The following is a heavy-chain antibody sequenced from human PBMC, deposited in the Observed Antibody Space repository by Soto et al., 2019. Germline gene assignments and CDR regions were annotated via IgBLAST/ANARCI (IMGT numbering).Heavy chain of an antibody. Sequence: EVQLLESGGGLVQPGGSLRLSCAASGFTFGSYAMSWVRQAPGKGLEWVSSISDAGSSTYYPDSAKGRFIISRDNSKNMQYLQMTSLRAEDTAVYYCAKHDSSSSHGVDVWGQGTTVTVSS. CDR1: GFTFGSYA. J-gene: IGHJ6*02. CDR3: AKHDSSSSHGVDV. CDR2: ISDAGSST. V-gene: IGHV3-23*01. D-gene: IGHD6-6*01.